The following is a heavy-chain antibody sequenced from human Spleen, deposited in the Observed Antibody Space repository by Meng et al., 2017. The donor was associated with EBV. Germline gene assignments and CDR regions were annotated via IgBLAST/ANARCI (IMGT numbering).Heavy chain of an antibody. CDR2: INPNSGDT. D-gene: IGHD4-17*01. CDR3: ARVRHDFGDHGVDY. V-gene: IGHV1-2*06. CDR1: GYPFTDYF. J-gene: IGHJ4*02. Sequence: VQLLPSGAEVKKPGASVKVSFKASGYPFTDYFIPWVRQAPGQGLEWMGRINPNSGDTNHAQKFQGRVTMTRDTSISTAYMELSRLISDDTAVYYCARVRHDFGDHGVDYWGQGTLVTVSS.